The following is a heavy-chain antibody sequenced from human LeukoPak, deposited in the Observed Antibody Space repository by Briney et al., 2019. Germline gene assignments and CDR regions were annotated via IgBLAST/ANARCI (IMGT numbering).Heavy chain of an antibody. D-gene: IGHD3-22*01. CDR3: ARHGNYYDSSGYSPYDAFDI. V-gene: IGHV1-69*04. CDR2: IIPILGIA. Sequence: SVKVSCKASGGTFSSYAISWVRQAPGQGLEWMGRIIPILGIANYAQKFQGRVTITADKSTSTAYMELGSLRSEDTAVYYCARHGNYYDSSGYSPYDAFDIWGQGTMVTVSS. J-gene: IGHJ3*02. CDR1: GGTFSSYA.